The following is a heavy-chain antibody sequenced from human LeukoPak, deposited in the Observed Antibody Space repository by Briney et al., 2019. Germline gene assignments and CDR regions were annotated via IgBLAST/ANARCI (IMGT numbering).Heavy chain of an antibody. CDR2: ISAYNDNT. CDR3: ARNPLWGATVGYYFDY. Sequence: ASVKVSCKASGYMFSTYGISWVRQAPGQGLEWMGWISAYNDNTNFAQKFQGRVTMTTDTPTSTVYMELRSLRSDDTAVYYCARNPLWGATVGYYFDYWGQGTQVTVSS. D-gene: IGHD3-16*01. V-gene: IGHV1-18*01. CDR1: GYMFSTYG. J-gene: IGHJ4*02.